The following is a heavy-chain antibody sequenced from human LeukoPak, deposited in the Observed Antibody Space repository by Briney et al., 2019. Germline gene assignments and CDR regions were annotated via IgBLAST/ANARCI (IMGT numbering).Heavy chain of an antibody. CDR1: GFTFSSYA. CDR2: ISYDGSNK. CDR3: ARENYDTSGYYYLYWYFDL. Sequence: GGSLRLSCAASGFTFSSYAIHWVRQAPGKGLEWVAVISYDGSNKYYADSVKGRFTISRDNSKNTLYLQMNSLRAEDTAVYYCARENYDTSGYYYLYWYFDLWGRGTLVTVSS. D-gene: IGHD3-22*01. V-gene: IGHV3-30-3*01. J-gene: IGHJ2*01.